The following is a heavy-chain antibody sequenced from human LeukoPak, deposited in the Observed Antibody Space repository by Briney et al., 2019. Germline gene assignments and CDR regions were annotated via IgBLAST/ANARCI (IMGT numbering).Heavy chain of an antibody. CDR2: INGDSSDI. V-gene: IGHV3-21*05. Sequence: GGSPRLSCAASGFTFSLYAMNWVRQAPGKGLEWVSYINGDSSDIHYADSVKGRFTISRDNARNTLYLQLSSLRAEDTAVYYCARDTFQPGLIDSWGQGTLVTVSS. J-gene: IGHJ4*02. D-gene: IGHD2-2*01. CDR3: ARDTFQPGLIDS. CDR1: GFTFSLYA.